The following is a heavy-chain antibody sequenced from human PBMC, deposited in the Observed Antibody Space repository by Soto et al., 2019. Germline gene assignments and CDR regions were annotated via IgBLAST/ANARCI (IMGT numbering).Heavy chain of an antibody. V-gene: IGHV4-59*01. Sequence: PSETLSLTCVASGGSITSYHWSWIRQFPGKGLEWIASTAYTGNNNYNPSLMRRVSISMGANKKHLPLMCTSRTGAEAAVEYCSREVRDVITHYFDPWGQGTLVTVSS. CDR2: TAYTGNN. CDR3: SREVRDVITHYFDP. J-gene: IGHJ5*02. D-gene: IGHD1-26*01. CDR1: GGSITSYH.